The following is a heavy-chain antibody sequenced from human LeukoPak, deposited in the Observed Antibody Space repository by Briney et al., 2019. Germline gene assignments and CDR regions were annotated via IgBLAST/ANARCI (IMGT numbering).Heavy chain of an antibody. CDR1: GFTFSSYE. Sequence: GGSLRLSCAASGFTFSSYEMNWVRQAPGKGLEWASYISSSGSTIYYADSVKGRFTISRDNAKNSLYLQMNSLRAEDTAVYYCAREDSSGWFDYWGQGTLVTVSS. V-gene: IGHV3-48*03. D-gene: IGHD6-19*01. CDR2: ISSSGSTI. J-gene: IGHJ4*02. CDR3: AREDSSGWFDY.